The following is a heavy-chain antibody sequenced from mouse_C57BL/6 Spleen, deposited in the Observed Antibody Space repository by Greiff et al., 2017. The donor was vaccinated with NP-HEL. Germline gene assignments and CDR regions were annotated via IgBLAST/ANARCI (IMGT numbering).Heavy chain of an antibody. Sequence: VQLVESGPGLVQPSQSLSITCTVSGFSLTSYGVHWVRQSPGKGLEWLGVIWRGGSTDYNAAFMSRLSITKDNSKSQVFFKMNSLQADDTAIYYCAKNGIYYDYDGGYAMDYWGQGTSVTVSS. CDR3: AKNGIYYDYDGGYAMDY. D-gene: IGHD2-4*01. J-gene: IGHJ4*01. V-gene: IGHV2-5*01. CDR1: GFSLTSYG. CDR2: IWRGGST.